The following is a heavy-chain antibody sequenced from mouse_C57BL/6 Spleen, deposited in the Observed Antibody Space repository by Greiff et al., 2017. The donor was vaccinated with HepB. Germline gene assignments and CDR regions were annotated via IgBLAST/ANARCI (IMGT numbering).Heavy chain of an antibody. CDR3: AKGDSNYVEFAY. CDR2: IYPGSGST. CDR1: GYTFTSYW. Sequence: QVQLQQPGAELVKPGASVKMSCKASGYTFTSYWITWVKQRPGQGLEWIGDIYPGSGSTNYNEKFKSKATLTVDTSSSTAYMQLSSLTSEDSAVYYCAKGDSNYVEFAYWGQGTLVTVSA. J-gene: IGHJ3*01. V-gene: IGHV1-55*01. D-gene: IGHD2-5*01.